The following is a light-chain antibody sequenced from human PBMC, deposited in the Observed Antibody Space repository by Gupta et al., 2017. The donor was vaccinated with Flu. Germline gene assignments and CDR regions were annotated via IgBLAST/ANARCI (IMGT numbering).Light chain of an antibody. CDR2: DAS. CDR3: QQYDNFPPGFT. J-gene: IGKJ4*01. V-gene: IGKV1-33*01. CDR1: QDIRDY. Sequence: DIQMTQSPPSLSASVGYRVTITCQASQDIRDYLNWYQQKPGKAPKVLIYDASSLERGVPSRFSGSGSGTNFTFTISSLQPEDIATYYCQQYDNFPPGFTFGGGTRVEI.